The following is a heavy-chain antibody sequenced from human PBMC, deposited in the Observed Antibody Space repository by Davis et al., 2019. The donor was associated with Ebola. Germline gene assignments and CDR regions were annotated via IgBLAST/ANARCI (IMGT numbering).Heavy chain of an antibody. Sequence: ASVKVSCKASGYTFTNYYMYWVRQAPGQGLEWMGWINPNSGGSNYAQKFQGRVTMTRDTSINTAYMELSRLRSDDTAIYYCARGYCTGGICSEHWFDPWGQGALVTVSS. D-gene: IGHD2-15*01. J-gene: IGHJ5*02. CDR1: GYTFTNYY. CDR3: ARGYCTGGICSEHWFDP. CDR2: INPNSGGS. V-gene: IGHV1-2*02.